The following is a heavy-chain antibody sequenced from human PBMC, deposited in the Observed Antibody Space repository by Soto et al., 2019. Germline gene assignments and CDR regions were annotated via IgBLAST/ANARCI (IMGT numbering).Heavy chain of an antibody. CDR1: GYIFTDYY. D-gene: IGHD1-7*01. CDR2: INPNSGGT. V-gene: IGHV1-2*02. CDR3: ARVPGLELLDH. J-gene: IGHJ4*02. Sequence: GASVKVSCKASGYIFTDYYMNWLRQAPGQGLEWMGGINPNSGGTNYAQRFQGRVTVTRDTSMNTAYMELSRLTSDGTAVYYCARVPGLELLDHWGQGTLVTVSS.